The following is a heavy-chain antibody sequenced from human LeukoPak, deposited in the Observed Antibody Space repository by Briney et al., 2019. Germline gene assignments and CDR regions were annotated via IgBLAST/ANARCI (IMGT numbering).Heavy chain of an antibody. J-gene: IGHJ4*02. Sequence: PGGSLRLSCAASGFTFSTYAMSWVRQAPGKGLEWVSAISGSGGGTFYANSLKGRFTISRDNSRDTLYLQMNSLRAEDTAVYYYATSLTGYFRGFDCRGQGTLVTVSS. CDR1: GFTFSTYA. CDR2: ISGSGGGT. D-gene: IGHD3-9*01. CDR3: ATSLTGYFRGFDC. V-gene: IGHV3-23*01.